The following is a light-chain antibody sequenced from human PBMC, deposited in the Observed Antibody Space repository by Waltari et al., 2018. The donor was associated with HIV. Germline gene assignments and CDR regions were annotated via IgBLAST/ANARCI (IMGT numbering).Light chain of an antibody. CDR2: EDK. J-gene: IGLJ2*01. V-gene: IGLV6-57*04. CDR3: QSYDSSNPVV. Sequence: NFMLSQPHSVSESPGKTVTISCTRSSGSIGRQYVPWYQQRPGSAPTTVIYEDKQRPSGVPDRFSGSIDTSSNAASLTISGLKTEDEADYYCQSYDSSNPVVFGGGTKLTVL. CDR1: SGSIGRQY.